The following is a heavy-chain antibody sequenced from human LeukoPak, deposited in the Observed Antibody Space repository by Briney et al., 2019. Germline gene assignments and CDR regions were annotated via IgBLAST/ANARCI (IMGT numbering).Heavy chain of an antibody. CDR3: AREFGLRYFDWLLWGAFDI. V-gene: IGHV3-48*04. J-gene: IGHJ3*02. CDR2: ISSSGSTI. D-gene: IGHD3-9*01. CDR1: GFTFSTYW. Sequence: PGGSLRLSCAASGFTFSTYWMNWVRQAPGKGLEWVSYISSSGSTIYYADSVKGRFTISRDNAKNSLYLQMNSLRAEDTAVYYCAREFGLRYFDWLLWGAFDIWGQGTMVTVAS.